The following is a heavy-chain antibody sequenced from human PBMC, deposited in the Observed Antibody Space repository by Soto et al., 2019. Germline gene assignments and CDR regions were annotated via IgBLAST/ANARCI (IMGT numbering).Heavy chain of an antibody. CDR1: GYTFTSYA. CDR3: AREILTPREGRHSGYVY. V-gene: IGHV1-3*01. D-gene: IGHD2-15*01. J-gene: IGHJ4*02. Sequence: ASVKVSCKASGYTFTSYAMHWVRQAPGQRLEWMGWINAGNGNTKYLQKFQGRVTITRDTSASIAYMELSSLRSEDTSVYYCAREILTPREGRHSGYVYWGQGTLVTVSS. CDR2: INAGNGNT.